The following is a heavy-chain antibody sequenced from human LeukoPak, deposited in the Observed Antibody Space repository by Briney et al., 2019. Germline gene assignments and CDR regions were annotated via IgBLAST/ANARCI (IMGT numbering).Heavy chain of an antibody. D-gene: IGHD3-16*01. Sequence: SQTLSLTCTVSGGSISSGSYYWSWLRQPAGKGLEWIGRIYTSGSTNYNPSLKSRVTISVDTSKNQFSLKLSSVTAADTAVYYCARERGGGDYYYYYMDVWGKGTTVTVSS. J-gene: IGHJ6*03. CDR1: GGSISSGSYY. CDR2: IYTSGST. CDR3: ARERGGGDYYYYYMDV. V-gene: IGHV4-61*02.